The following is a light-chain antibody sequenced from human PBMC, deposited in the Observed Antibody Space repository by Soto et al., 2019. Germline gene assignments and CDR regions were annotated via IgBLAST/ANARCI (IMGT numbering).Light chain of an antibody. CDR2: GAS. V-gene: IGKV3-20*01. J-gene: IGKJ5*01. Sequence: EVVLTQSPGTLSLSPGDRATLSCGASQSVTSKLAWYQQKPGQAPRLLISGASNRATGIPDRFSGSGSGTDFTLIISRLEPDDFALYFCQQYGGSPITFGLGTRLEI. CDR3: QQYGGSPIT. CDR1: QSVTSK.